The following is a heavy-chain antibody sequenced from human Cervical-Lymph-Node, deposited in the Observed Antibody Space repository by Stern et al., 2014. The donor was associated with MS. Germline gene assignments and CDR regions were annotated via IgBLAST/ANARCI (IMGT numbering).Heavy chain of an antibody. CDR3: TRDIAAAATGFDY. J-gene: IGHJ4*02. Sequence: VQLLESGAAVKKPGTSVKVSCKASGYTLTNHYIHWVRQAPGQGLEWMGIVSPSSGTTAYAQRFQGRVTMTRDTSTSTFYLDLSSLTSEDTAVYFCTRDIAAAATGFDYWGQGTLVTVSS. V-gene: IGHV1-46*01. CDR1: GYTLTNHY. D-gene: IGHD6-13*01. CDR2: VSPSSGTT.